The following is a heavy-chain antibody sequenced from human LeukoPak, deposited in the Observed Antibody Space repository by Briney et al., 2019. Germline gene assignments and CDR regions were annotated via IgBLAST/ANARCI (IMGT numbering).Heavy chain of an antibody. CDR2: IYPGDSDT. D-gene: IGHD1-26*01. CDR1: GYSFTNYW. V-gene: IGHV5-51*01. J-gene: IGHJ4*02. Sequence: GEFLKISRKGSGYSFTNYWIGWVRQMPGKGLEWMGIIYPGDSDTRYSPPFQGQVTISADKSITTAYLQWSSLKASDTAMYYCARYSGRYSKTFDSWGQGTLLTVSS. CDR3: ARYSGRYSKTFDS.